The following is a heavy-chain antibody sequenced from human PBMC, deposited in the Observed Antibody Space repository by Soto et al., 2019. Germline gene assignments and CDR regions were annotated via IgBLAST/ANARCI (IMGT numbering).Heavy chain of an antibody. CDR1: GYSYTCYW. CDR2: IDPRESYT. D-gene: IGHD6-6*01. CDR3: ARPQFPYSSTYGY. J-gene: IGHJ4*02. V-gene: IGHV5-10-1*01. Sequence: GESLKISCKGAGYSYTCYWISWGRQIPGKGLEWMGRIDPRESYTNYSPSFQGHVIISADKSISTAYLQWSSLKASDTAMYYCARPQFPYSSTYGYWGQGTLVTVSS.